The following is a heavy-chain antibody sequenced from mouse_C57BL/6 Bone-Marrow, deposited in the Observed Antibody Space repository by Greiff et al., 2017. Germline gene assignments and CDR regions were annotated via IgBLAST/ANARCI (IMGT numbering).Heavy chain of an antibody. CDR2: INPSSGYT. CDR1: GYTFTSYW. Sequence: VQLVESGAELAKPGASVKLSCKASGYTFTSYWMHWVKQRPGQGLEWIGYINPSSGYTKYNQKFKDQATLTADKSSSTAYMQLSSLTYEDSAVYYCAREGPEDYWGQGTSVTVSS. V-gene: IGHV1-7*01. J-gene: IGHJ4*01. CDR3: AREGPEDY. D-gene: IGHD3-3*01.